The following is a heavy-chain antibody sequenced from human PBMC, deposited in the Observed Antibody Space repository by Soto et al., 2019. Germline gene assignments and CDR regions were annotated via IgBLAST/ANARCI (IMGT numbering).Heavy chain of an antibody. V-gene: IGHV4-34*01. CDR1: GGSFSGYY. J-gene: IGHJ3*02. CDR3: ARVTDIVVVPAAIRAFDI. D-gene: IGHD2-2*01. Sequence: TSETLSLTCAVYGGSFSGYYYHWIRQPPGKGLEWIGEIYHSGSTNYNPSLKSRVTISVDKSKNQFSLKLSSVTAADTAVYYCARVTDIVVVPAAIRAFDIWGQGTMVTVSS. CDR2: IYHSGST.